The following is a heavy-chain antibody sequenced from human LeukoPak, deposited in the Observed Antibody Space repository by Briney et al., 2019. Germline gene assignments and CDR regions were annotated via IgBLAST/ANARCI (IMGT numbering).Heavy chain of an antibody. CDR3: QSRFLEWLLDY. V-gene: IGHV4-39*01. CDR1: GGSISSNNYY. CDR2: IYYGGYT. D-gene: IGHD3-3*01. Sequence: SETLSLTCTVSGGSISSNNYYWGWIRQPPGKGLEWIGSIYYGGYTYYNPSLKSRVTISVGTSKNQFSLKLSSVTAADTAIYYCQSRFLEWLLDYWGQGTLVTVPS. J-gene: IGHJ4*02.